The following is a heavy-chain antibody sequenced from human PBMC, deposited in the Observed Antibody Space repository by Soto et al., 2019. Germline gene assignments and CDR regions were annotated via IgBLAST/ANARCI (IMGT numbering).Heavy chain of an antibody. J-gene: IGHJ6*02. V-gene: IGHV1-18*04. Sequence: QVQLVQSGAEVKKPGASVKVSCKASGYTFTSYGISWVRQAPGQGLEWMGWISAYNGNTNYAQKLQGRVTMTTDTSPSTAYMELRSLRSDDTAVYYCARGLIVVDSYYYYGMDVWGQGTTVTVSS. CDR1: GYTFTSYG. CDR2: ISAYNGNT. D-gene: IGHD3-22*01. CDR3: ARGLIVVDSYYYYGMDV.